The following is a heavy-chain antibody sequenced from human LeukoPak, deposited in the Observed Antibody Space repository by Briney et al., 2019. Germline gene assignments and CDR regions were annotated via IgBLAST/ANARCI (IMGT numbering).Heavy chain of an antibody. D-gene: IGHD4/OR15-4a*01. Sequence: GGSLRLSYAASGFTFSSYAMSWVRQAPGKGLEWVSAISGSGDSTYHADSVKGRFTISRDNSKNTLYLQMNSLRAEDTAVYYCAKIGANVGFWGQGTLVTVSS. V-gene: IGHV3-23*01. J-gene: IGHJ4*02. CDR3: AKIGANVGF. CDR2: ISGSGDST. CDR1: GFTFSSYA.